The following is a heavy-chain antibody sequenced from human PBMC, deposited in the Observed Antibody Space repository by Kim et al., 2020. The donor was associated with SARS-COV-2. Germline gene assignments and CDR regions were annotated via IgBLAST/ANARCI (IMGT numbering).Heavy chain of an antibody. CDR3: ATTTVFGVVTNWFDP. Sequence: ASVKVSCKVSGYTLTELSMHWVRQAPGKGLEWMGGFDPEDGETIYAQKFQGRVTVTEDTSTDTAYMELSSLRSEDTAVYYCATTTVFGVVTNWFDPWGQGTLVTVSS. CDR1: GYTLTELS. D-gene: IGHD3-3*01. V-gene: IGHV1-24*01. J-gene: IGHJ5*02. CDR2: FDPEDGET.